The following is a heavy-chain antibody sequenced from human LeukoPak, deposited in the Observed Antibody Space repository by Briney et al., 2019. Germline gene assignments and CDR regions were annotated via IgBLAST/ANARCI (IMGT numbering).Heavy chain of an antibody. CDR1: GFTFSSYG. Sequence: GGSLRLSCAASGFTFSSYGMSWVRQAPGKGLEWVSAISGSGGSTYYADSVKGRFTISRDNSKNTLYLQMNSLGAEDTAVYYCAGVGATNYFDYWGQGTLVTVSS. J-gene: IGHJ4*02. CDR3: AGVGATNYFDY. V-gene: IGHV3-23*01. D-gene: IGHD1-26*01. CDR2: ISGSGGST.